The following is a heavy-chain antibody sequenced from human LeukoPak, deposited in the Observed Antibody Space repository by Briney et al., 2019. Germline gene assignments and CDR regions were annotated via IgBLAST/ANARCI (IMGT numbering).Heavy chain of an antibody. J-gene: IGHJ4*02. Sequence: GGSLRLSCTASGFTFSSYTMSWVRQAPGKGLKWVSTISTGGGNTYYAASVKGRFTISRDFSKNTVFLHMNSLRAEDTAMYYCARGDDSGYYDYLDYWGQGALVTVSS. CDR3: ARGDDSGYYDYLDY. CDR1: GFTFSSYT. D-gene: IGHD3-22*01. CDR2: ISTGGGNT. V-gene: IGHV3-23*01.